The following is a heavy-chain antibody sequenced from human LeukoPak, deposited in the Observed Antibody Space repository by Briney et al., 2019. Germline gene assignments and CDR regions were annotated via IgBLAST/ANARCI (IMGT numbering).Heavy chain of an antibody. J-gene: IGHJ4*02. Sequence: GGSLRLSCAASGFTFSSYSMNWVRQAPGKGLEWVSSISSSSSYIYYADSVKGRFTIYRDNSKNTLYLQMNSLRAEDSAVYYCAKDYDILTGYSIGYYFDYWGQGTLVTVSS. CDR1: GFTFSSYS. CDR3: AKDYDILTGYSIGYYFDY. D-gene: IGHD3-9*01. V-gene: IGHV3-21*01. CDR2: ISSSSSYI.